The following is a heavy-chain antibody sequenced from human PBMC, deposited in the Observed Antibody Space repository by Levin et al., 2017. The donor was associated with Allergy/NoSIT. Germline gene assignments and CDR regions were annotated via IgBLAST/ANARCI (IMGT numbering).Heavy chain of an antibody. CDR1: GGSISSYY. J-gene: IGHJ3*02. V-gene: IGHV4-59*01. CDR2: IYYSGST. CDR3: AREAQYCSSTSCPEDAFDI. D-gene: IGHD2-2*01. Sequence: PSETLSLTCTVSGGSISSYYWSWIRQPPGKGLEWIGYIYYSGSTNYNPSLKSRVTISVDTSKNQFSLKLSSVTAADTAVYYCAREAQYCSSTSCPEDAFDIWGQGTMVTVSS.